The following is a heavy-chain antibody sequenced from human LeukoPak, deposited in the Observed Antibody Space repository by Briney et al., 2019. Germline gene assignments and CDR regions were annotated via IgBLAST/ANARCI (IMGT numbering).Heavy chain of an antibody. V-gene: IGHV3-30*01. CDR3: ARDSASTYYDILTGLYY. J-gene: IGHJ4*02. CDR1: GFTFSSYA. Sequence: GRSLRLSCAASGFTFSSYAMHWVRQAPGKGLEWVAVISYVGSNKYYADSVKGRFTISRDNSKNTLYLQMNSLRAEDAAVYYCARDSASTYYDILTGLYYWGQGTLVTVSS. CDR2: ISYVGSNK. D-gene: IGHD3-9*01.